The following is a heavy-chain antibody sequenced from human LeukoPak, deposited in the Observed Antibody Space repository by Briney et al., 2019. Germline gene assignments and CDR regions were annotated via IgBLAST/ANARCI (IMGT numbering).Heavy chain of an antibody. Sequence: GGSLRLSCAASGFTFSSYAMSWVRQAPGKGLEWVSAIRGSGGNTHYADSVKGRFTISRDNSKNTLYLQMNSLRAEDTAAYYCAKDWDDYGDYLPLDNWGQGTLVTVSS. J-gene: IGHJ4*02. V-gene: IGHV3-23*01. CDR1: GFTFSSYA. D-gene: IGHD4-17*01. CDR2: IRGSGGNT. CDR3: AKDWDDYGDYLPLDN.